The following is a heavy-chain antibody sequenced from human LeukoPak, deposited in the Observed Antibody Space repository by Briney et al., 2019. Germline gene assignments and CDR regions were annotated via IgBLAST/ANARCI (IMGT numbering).Heavy chain of an antibody. V-gene: IGHV3-74*01. CDR2: IDSDGSST. Sequence: GGSLRLSCAASGFTFSSYWMHWVRQAPGKGLVWVSRIDSDGSSTSYADSVKGRFTISRDNAKNTLYLQMNSLRAEDTAVYYCARDPGYSGYGGLDYWGQGTLVTVSS. CDR3: ARDPGYSGYGGLDY. D-gene: IGHD5-12*01. CDR1: GFTFSSYW. J-gene: IGHJ4*02.